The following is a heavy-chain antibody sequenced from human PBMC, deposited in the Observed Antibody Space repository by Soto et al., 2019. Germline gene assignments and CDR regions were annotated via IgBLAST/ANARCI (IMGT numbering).Heavy chain of an antibody. D-gene: IGHD5-18*01. V-gene: IGHV4-30-4*01. Sequence: SETLSLTCTVSGGSISSGDYYWSWIRQPPGKGLEWIGYIYYSGSTYYNPSLKSRVTVSVDTSKNQFSLKLSSVTAADTAVYYCARADTAMVERFDYWGQGTLVTVSS. CDR3: ARADTAMVERFDY. J-gene: IGHJ4*02. CDR1: GGSISSGDYY. CDR2: IYYSGST.